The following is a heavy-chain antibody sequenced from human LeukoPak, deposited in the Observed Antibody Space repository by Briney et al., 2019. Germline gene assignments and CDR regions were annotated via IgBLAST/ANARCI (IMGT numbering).Heavy chain of an antibody. CDR1: GFTFSSYA. CDR2: IRGSGGST. J-gene: IGHJ5*02. V-gene: IGHV3-23*01. Sequence: AGSLRLSCAASGFTFSSYAMSWVRQAPGKGLEWVSAIRGSGGSTYYADSVKGRFTISRDNSKNTLYLQMNNLRAEVTDVYYCAKVRAITIVRGVIMVNWFDPWGQGTLVTVCS. D-gene: IGHD3-10*01. CDR3: AKVRAITIVRGVIMVNWFDP.